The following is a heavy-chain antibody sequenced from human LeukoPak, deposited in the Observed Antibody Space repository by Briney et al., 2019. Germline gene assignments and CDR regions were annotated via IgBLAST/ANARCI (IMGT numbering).Heavy chain of an antibody. J-gene: IGHJ6*03. Sequence: ASVKVSCKVSGYTLTELSMDWVPQAPGKGLEWVGGFDPKVGETIYAQKFRGRVPMTEDTSTATASMERSSLRSEATAVYCCATADRDNPIYYYYMAVWGKGTTVTVSS. D-gene: IGHD1-1*01. CDR2: FDPKVGET. CDR3: ATADRDNPIYYYYMAV. V-gene: IGHV1-24*01. CDR1: GYTLTELS.